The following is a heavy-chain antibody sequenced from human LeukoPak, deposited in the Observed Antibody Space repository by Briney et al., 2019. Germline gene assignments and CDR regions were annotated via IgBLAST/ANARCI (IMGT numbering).Heavy chain of an antibody. CDR2: IYTSGST. J-gene: IGHJ3*02. D-gene: IGHD2-8*01. V-gene: IGHV4-4*07. Sequence: SETLSLTCTVSGGSLSSHYWSWIRQPAGKGLEWIGRIYTSGSTNFNPSLKSRVTMSIDTSENQFSLKLNSVTAADTAVYYCVRDPLHYCTNGVCYVFDIWGQGTMVTVSS. CDR3: VRDPLHYCTNGVCYVFDI. CDR1: GGSLSSHY.